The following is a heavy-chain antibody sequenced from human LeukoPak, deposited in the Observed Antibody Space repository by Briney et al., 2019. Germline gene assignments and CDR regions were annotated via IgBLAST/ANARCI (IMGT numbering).Heavy chain of an antibody. CDR1: GFTFSSYE. CDR2: ISSSGSTI. J-gene: IGHJ4*02. CDR3: TRDPSEASHPYYFDY. V-gene: IGHV3-48*03. D-gene: IGHD6-25*01. Sequence: PGGSLRLSCAASGFTFSSYEMNWVRQAPGKGLEWVSYISSSGSTIYYADSVKGRFTISRDNAKNSLYLQMNSPRAEDTAVYYCTRDPSEASHPYYFDYWGQGTLVTVSS.